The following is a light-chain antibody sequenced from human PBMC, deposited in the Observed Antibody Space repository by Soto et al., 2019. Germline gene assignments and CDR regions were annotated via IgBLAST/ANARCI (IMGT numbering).Light chain of an antibody. V-gene: IGKV3-15*01. J-gene: IGKJ1*01. Sequence: EVVMTQSPATLSVSPGERVTLSCRASQSINAHLAWNQQKPGQAPRLLIHGASTRATGIPARFSGSGFGTKFILTISSLQSEDFAVYYCQQYNTWLWTFGQGTKVEIQ. CDR2: GAS. CDR1: QSINAH. CDR3: QQYNTWLWT.